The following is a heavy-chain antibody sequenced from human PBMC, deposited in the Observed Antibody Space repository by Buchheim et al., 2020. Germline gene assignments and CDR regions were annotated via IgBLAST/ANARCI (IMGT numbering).Heavy chain of an antibody. CDR2: IHYRGNS. CDR3: ARALDAPMVRYFDY. CDR1: GVSISSGEDY. D-gene: IGHD5-18*01. J-gene: IGHJ4*02. Sequence: QVQLQESGPGLVKPSETLSLTCSLSGVSISSGEDYWSWIRQPPGKGLEWIGYIHYRGNSFYNSSLKSRITMSLDTSKNQFSLRLSSVTAADTAVYYCARALDAPMVRYFDYWGQGTL. V-gene: IGHV4-30-4*08.